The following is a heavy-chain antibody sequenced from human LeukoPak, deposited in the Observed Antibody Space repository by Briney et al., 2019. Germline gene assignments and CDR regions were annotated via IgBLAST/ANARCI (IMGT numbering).Heavy chain of an antibody. CDR3: ATASYFDFPS. J-gene: IGHJ5*02. CDR2: ISVSGSAR. CDR1: GFTFSRYE. Sequence: GGSLRLSCAASGFTFSRYEMNWVRQAPGKGLEWVSYISVSGSARNYADSVKGRFTISRDNAKNSLHLQMNSLRAEDTAVYYCATASYFDFPSWGQGTLVTVSS. V-gene: IGHV3-48*03. D-gene: IGHD3-3*01.